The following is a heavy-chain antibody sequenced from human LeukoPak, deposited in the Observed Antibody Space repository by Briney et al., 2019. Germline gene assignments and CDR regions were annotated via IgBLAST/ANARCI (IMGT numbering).Heavy chain of an antibody. CDR1: GVSISSYY. Sequence: SETLSLTCTVSGVSISSYYWSWIRQPPGKGLEWIGYIYYSGSTNYNPSLKSRATISVDTSKNQFSLKLSSVTAADTAVYYCARDTAAAGLDYWGQGTLVTVSS. J-gene: IGHJ4*02. V-gene: IGHV4-59*12. CDR3: ARDTAAAGLDY. CDR2: IYYSGST. D-gene: IGHD6-13*01.